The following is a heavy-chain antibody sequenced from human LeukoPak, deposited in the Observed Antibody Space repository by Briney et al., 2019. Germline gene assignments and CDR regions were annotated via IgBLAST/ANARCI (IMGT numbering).Heavy chain of an antibody. D-gene: IGHD3-22*01. CDR3: ARDLGLRGYYYDSSGYY. CDR2: ISSSGSTI. Sequence: GGSLRLSCAASGFTFSYYYMSWIRQAPGKGLEWVSYISSSGSTIYYADPLKGRFTTSRDNAQNSLYLQMNSLRAEDTAVYYCARDLGLRGYYYDSSGYYWGQGTLVTVSS. CDR1: GFTFSYYY. V-gene: IGHV3-11*04. J-gene: IGHJ4*02.